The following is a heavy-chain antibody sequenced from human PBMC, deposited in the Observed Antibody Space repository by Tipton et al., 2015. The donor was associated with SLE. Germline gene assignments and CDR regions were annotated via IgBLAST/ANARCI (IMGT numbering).Heavy chain of an antibody. Sequence: TLSLTCTVSGGSINSSGDFWGWIRQPPGKGLEWIGTMYYSGSTHYNPSLKSRVTISVDTSKNQFSLKLSSVTAADTAVYYCATLSSWFDPWGQGTLVTVSS. CDR3: ATLSSWFDP. V-gene: IGHV4-39*01. CDR2: MYYSGST. J-gene: IGHJ5*02. D-gene: IGHD2-15*01. CDR1: GGSINSSGDF.